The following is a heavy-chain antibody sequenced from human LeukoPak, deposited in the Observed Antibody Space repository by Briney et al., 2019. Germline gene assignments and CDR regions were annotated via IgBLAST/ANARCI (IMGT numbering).Heavy chain of an antibody. CDR2: INHSGST. J-gene: IGHJ1*01. CDR3: ARGNSYGYRSAEYFQH. D-gene: IGHD5-18*01. CDR1: GGSFSGYY. V-gene: IGHV4-34*01. Sequence: KPSETLSLTCAVYGGSFSGYYWSWIRQPPGKGLEWIGEINHSGSTNYNPSLKSRVTISVDTSKNQFSLKLSSVTAADTAVYYCARGNSYGYRSAEYFQHWGQGTLVTVSS.